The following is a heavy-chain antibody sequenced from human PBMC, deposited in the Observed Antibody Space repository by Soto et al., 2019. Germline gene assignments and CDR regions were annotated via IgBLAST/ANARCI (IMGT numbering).Heavy chain of an antibody. CDR3: AKEISPKAGKWYFDL. CDR1: GFTFNNYG. CDR2: VSHEGSVQ. D-gene: IGHD6-19*01. J-gene: IGHJ2*01. V-gene: IGHV3-30*18. Sequence: QVPLVESGGGVVQPGGSLRLSCAASGFTFNNYGMHWVRQAPGKGLEWVAVVSHEGSVQYYADSAKGRFTISRDNSKNTLYLQMNSLRDDDTAVYYCAKEISPKAGKWYFDLWGRGTLVTVSS.